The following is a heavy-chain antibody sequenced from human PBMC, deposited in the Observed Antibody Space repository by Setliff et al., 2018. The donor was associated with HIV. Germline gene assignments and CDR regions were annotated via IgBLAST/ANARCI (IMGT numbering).Heavy chain of an antibody. CDR2: ISGSGGST. J-gene: IGHJ6*03. V-gene: IGHV3-23*01. CDR3: AKDLGNYYYMDV. CDR1: GFTFSTYW. D-gene: IGHD3-10*01. Sequence: LRLSCAASGFTFSTYWMTWVRQAPGKGLEWVSAISGSGGSTYYADSVKGRFTISRDNSKNTLYLRLNSLRAEDTAIYYCAKDLGNYYYMDVWGKGTTVTVSS.